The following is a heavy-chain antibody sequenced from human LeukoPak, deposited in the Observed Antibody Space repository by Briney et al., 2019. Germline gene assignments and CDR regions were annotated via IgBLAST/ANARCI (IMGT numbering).Heavy chain of an antibody. D-gene: IGHD2-2*01. Sequence: GASVKVSCKASGYTFTDSYVHWVRLAPGQGREWLGWINPNSGGTNYAQSFQGRVTMTRDTPISTAYMELSSLRSDDTAVYFCARIPSWDCSTTTCGSGGYCFDSWGQGTLVTVSP. CDR3: ARIPSWDCSTTTCGSGGYCFDS. J-gene: IGHJ4*02. V-gene: IGHV1-2*02. CDR1: GYTFTDSY. CDR2: INPNSGGT.